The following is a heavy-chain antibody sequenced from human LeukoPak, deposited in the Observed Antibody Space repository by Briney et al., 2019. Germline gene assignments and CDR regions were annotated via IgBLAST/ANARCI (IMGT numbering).Heavy chain of an antibody. CDR3: ARHPVYYYETSGLFDY. CDR1: GFAFNNHA. V-gene: IGHV3-23*01. D-gene: IGHD3-22*01. J-gene: IGHJ4*02. CDR2: ISGGGSSP. Sequence: GGSLRLSCAVSGFAFNNHAMSWVRQAPGKGLEWVSGISGGGSSPYYADSVKGRFTISRDNSKNTVNLQMNSLRAEDTAVYYCARHPVYYYETSGLFDYWGQGTPVTVSS.